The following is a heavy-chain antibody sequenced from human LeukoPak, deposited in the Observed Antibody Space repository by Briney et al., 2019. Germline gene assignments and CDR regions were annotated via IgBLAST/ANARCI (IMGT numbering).Heavy chain of an antibody. D-gene: IGHD1-14*01. V-gene: IGHV3-72*01. J-gene: IGHJ4*02. CDR2: IRNKANSYTT. Sequence: GGSLRLSCAASGFTFSDHYMDWVRQAPGKGLEWVGRIRNKANSYTTEYAASVKGRFTISRDDSKSSLYLQMNSLKTEDTAVYYCARASTGNDYWGQGTLVTVSS. CDR1: GFTFSDHY. CDR3: ARASTGNDY.